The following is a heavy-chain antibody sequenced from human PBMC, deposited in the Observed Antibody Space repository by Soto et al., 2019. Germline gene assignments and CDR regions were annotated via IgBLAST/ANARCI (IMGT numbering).Heavy chain of an antibody. J-gene: IGHJ6*02. CDR3: ASKRMGSYRYWDYYYGMDV. CDR2: IYYSGST. Sequence: QVQLQESGPGLVKPSQTLSLTCTVSGGSISSGDYYWSWIRQPPGKGLEWIGYIYYSGSTYYNPSLKSRVTISVDTSKNQFSLKLSSVTAADTAVYYCASKRMGSYRYWDYYYGMDVWGQGTTVTVSS. D-gene: IGHD3-16*02. V-gene: IGHV4-30-4*01. CDR1: GGSISSGDYY.